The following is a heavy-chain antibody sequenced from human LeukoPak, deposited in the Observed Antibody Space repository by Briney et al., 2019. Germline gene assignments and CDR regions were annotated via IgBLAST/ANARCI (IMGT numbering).Heavy chain of an antibody. CDR2: TYYSGST. CDR3: ARGRDDLDY. D-gene: IGHD1-1*01. CDR1: GGSISSYY. Sequence: PSETLSLTCTVSGGSISSYYWSWIRQPPGKGLEWIGYTYYSGSTNYNPSLKSRVTISVDTSKNQFSLKLSSVTAADTAVYYCARGRDDLDYWGQGTLVTVSS. V-gene: IGHV4-59*01. J-gene: IGHJ4*02.